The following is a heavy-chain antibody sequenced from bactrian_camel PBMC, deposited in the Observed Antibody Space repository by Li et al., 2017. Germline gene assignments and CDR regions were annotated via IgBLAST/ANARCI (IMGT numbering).Heavy chain of an antibody. D-gene: IGHD7*01. CDR3: VTGNGAY. J-gene: IGHJ4*01. CDR1: GFRFTSYD. V-gene: IGHV3S10*01. Sequence: LVESGGGLVQPGGSLRLSCAASGFRFTSYDMSWVRQAPGKGLEWVSGINAGDTPYYADSVKGRFTISRDNAKTTLYLQMNSLKTDDTGLYFCVTGNGAYWGQGTQVTVS. CDR2: INAGDTP.